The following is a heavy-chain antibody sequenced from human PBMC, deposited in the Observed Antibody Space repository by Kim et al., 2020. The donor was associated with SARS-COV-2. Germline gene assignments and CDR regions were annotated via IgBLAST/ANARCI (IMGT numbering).Heavy chain of an antibody. D-gene: IGHD4-17*01. J-gene: IGHJ6*02. CDR1: GFTVSSNY. V-gene: IGHV3-53*01. Sequence: GGSLRLSCAASGFTVSSNYMSWVRQAPGKGLEWVSVIYSGGSTYYADSVKGRFTISRDNSKNTLYLQVNSLRAEDTAVYYCARDRNPHDYGDYESLSYGMDVWGQGTTVTVSS. CDR3: ARDRNPHDYGDYESLSYGMDV. CDR2: IYSGGST.